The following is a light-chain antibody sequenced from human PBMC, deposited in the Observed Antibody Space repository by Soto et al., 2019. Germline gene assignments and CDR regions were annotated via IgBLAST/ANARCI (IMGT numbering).Light chain of an antibody. V-gene: IGKV3-20*01. CDR1: ESVSSN. J-gene: IGKJ2*01. CDR3: QQYGSSPYT. CDR2: GAS. Sequence: EIGMTNSPATLSVSQWEIATLSCRASESVSSNLAWYQQKPGQAPRLLMYGASNRATGIPDRFSGTGSGTDFTLTISRLEPEDFAVYYCQQYGSSPYTFGLRTDWRL.